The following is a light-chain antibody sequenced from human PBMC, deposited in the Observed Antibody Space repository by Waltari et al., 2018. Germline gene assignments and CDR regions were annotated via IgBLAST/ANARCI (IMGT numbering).Light chain of an antibody. CDR1: SSNIGNYF. CDR2: DNY. V-gene: IGLV1-51*01. CDR3: ATWDNSLTAVV. Sequence: QSVLTPPPSVSAAPGQTVTISCSGSSSNIGNYFVSWYHQLPGTTPKLLIYDNYKRPSGIPDRFSASKSGTSATLDITGLQIGDEADYYCATWDNSLTAVVFGGGTKLTVL. J-gene: IGLJ2*01.